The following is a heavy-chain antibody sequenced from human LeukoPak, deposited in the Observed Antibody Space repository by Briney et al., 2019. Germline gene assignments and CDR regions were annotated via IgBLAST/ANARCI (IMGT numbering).Heavy chain of an antibody. CDR1: GFTFRNYA. CDR2: LNGGRT. V-gene: IGHV3-23*01. J-gene: IGHJ4*02. D-gene: IGHD2-21*01. Sequence: GSLRLSCVASGFTFRNYAMSWVRQSPGRGLEWIAALNGGRTFFQDSVRGRCTISRDNSKSTLYLQLNSLTGDDTAVYYCVKEVPTYGYFDYWGRGTLVTVSS. CDR3: VKEVPTYGYFDY.